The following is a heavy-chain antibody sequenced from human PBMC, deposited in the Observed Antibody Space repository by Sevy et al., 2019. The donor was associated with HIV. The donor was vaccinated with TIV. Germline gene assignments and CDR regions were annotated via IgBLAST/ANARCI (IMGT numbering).Heavy chain of an antibody. J-gene: IGHJ4*02. CDR1: GFTFGDYC. Sequence: SLRLSCTASGFTFGDYCMSWVRQAPGKGLEWVAFLESDVYGGTVDHAASVRGRFVISRDDSKTIAYLQMNDLKTEDTGVYYCTRWKAAQSIFDYWGQGALVTVSS. V-gene: IGHV3-49*04. CDR3: TRWKAAQSIFDY. CDR2: LESDVYGGTV. D-gene: IGHD6-13*01.